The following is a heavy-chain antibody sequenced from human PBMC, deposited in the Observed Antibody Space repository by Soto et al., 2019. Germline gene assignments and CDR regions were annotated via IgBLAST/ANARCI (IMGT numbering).Heavy chain of an antibody. Sequence: QVQLVQSGAEVKKPGSSVTVSCKASGGTFSSYAISWVRQAPGQGLEWMGRIIPFIGTANYAQKFQGRVTLTADESTSTAYLELPSMRSEDTAVYYCAMVVMTTVPASYYYGMDVWVQGTTVTVYS. CDR2: IIPFIGTA. J-gene: IGHJ6*02. CDR1: GGTFSSYA. V-gene: IGHV1-69*18. CDR3: AMVVMTTVPASYYYGMDV. D-gene: IGHD4-4*01.